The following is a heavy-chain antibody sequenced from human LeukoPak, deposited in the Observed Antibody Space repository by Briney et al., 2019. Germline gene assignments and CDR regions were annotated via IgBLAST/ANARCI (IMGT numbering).Heavy chain of an antibody. CDR1: GFTFRNYW. CDR2: ISRDGATT. Sequence: GGSLRLSCAASGFTFRNYWMHWVRQAPGKGLVWVSRISRDGATTHYAGSVKGRFTISRDNAKNMVYLQMDSLSAEDTAVYYCARLLDIDYWGQGTLVTVSS. J-gene: IGHJ4*02. D-gene: IGHD1-1*01. V-gene: IGHV3-74*01. CDR3: ARLLDIDY.